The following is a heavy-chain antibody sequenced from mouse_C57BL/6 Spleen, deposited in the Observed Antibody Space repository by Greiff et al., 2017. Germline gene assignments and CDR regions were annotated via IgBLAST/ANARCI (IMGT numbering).Heavy chain of an antibody. CDR3: ARRNYGSSSYYYFDD. Sequence: QVQLQLPGAELVMPGASVKLSCKASGYTFTSYWMHWVKQRPGHGLEWIGEIDPSDSYTNYHQKFKGKFTLTVDKSSSTAYMQLSSLTSEDAAVYYCARRNYGSSSYYYFDDWGQGTTLTVSS. CDR2: IDPSDSYT. D-gene: IGHD1-1*01. J-gene: IGHJ2*01. V-gene: IGHV1-69*01. CDR1: GYTFTSYW.